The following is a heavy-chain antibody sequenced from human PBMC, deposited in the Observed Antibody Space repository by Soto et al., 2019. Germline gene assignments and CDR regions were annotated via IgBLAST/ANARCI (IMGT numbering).Heavy chain of an antibody. Sequence: EVQLLESGGGLVQPGGSLRLSCAASGFTFGSSAMTWVRLAPGKGLEWVSSISGSGRTYYADSVKGRLTISRDNSKNTLYLQMNSLRAEDTAIYRCAKGPTIFGVVITYSYYYGMDVWGQGTTVTVSS. J-gene: IGHJ6*02. V-gene: IGHV3-23*01. CDR2: ISGSGRT. CDR3: AKGPTIFGVVITYSYYYGMDV. CDR1: GFTFGSSA. D-gene: IGHD3-3*01.